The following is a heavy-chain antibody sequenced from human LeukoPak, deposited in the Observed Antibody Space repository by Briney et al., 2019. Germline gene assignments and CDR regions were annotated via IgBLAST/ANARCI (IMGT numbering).Heavy chain of an antibody. Sequence: SETLSLTCAVYGGSFSGYYWSWIRQPPGKGLEWIGEINHSGSTNYNPSLKSRVTISVDTSKNQFSLKLSSVTAADTAVYYCARAPPRYSRSSRFDYWGQGTLVTVSS. CDR2: INHSGST. CDR1: GGSFSGYY. J-gene: IGHJ4*02. V-gene: IGHV4-34*01. CDR3: ARAPPRYSRSSRFDY. D-gene: IGHD6-6*01.